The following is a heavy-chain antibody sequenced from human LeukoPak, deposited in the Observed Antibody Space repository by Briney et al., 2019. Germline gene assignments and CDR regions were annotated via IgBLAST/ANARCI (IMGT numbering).Heavy chain of an antibody. CDR1: GFTFSTYS. D-gene: IGHD6-19*01. V-gene: IGHV3-48*02. J-gene: IGHJ4*02. CDR3: TTGIAVAPDY. CDR2: ISSGSSTI. Sequence: GGSLRLSCAASGFTFSTYSMNCVRQAPGKGLERVSYISSGSSTIYYADSMKGRFTISRDNAKNSLYLQMNSLRDEYTAVYYCTTGIAVAPDYWGQGTLVTVSS.